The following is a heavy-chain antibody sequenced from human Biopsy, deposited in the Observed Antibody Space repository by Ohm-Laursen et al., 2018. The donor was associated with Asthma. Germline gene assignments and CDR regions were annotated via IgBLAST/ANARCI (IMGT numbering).Heavy chain of an antibody. J-gene: IGHJ1*01. CDR3: ARTFHFWSPYHAEHYRL. CDR2: IEHDGTER. D-gene: IGHD3-3*02. CDR1: GFSFGDYW. V-gene: IGHV3-7*01. Sequence: SLRLSCAAFGFSFGDYWMSWVRQVPGKGLEWVANIEHDGTERNHVDSLKGRFTISRDNAKNSLYLQMNSLRAEDTAVYYCARTFHFWSPYHAEHYRLWGQGTLVTVSS.